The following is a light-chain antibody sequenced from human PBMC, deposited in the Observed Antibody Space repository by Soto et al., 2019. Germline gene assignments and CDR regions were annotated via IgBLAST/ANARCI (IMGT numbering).Light chain of an antibody. V-gene: IGLV2-11*01. CDR3: CSYAPSYSYV. CDR1: SSDVGGYAY. J-gene: IGLJ1*01. CDR2: DVN. Sequence: QSALTQPRSVSGSPGQSVTISCTGTSSDVGGYAYVSWYQHHPGRAPKLMIYDVNKRPSGVPDRFSGSRSGNTASLTISGLQVEDEADYYCCSYAPSYSYVFGTGTKVTV.